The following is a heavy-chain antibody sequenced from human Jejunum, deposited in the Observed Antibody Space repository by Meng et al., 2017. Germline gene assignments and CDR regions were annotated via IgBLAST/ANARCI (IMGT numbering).Heavy chain of an antibody. D-gene: IGHD3-16*01. J-gene: IGHJ4*02. CDR1: GFTSSSYI. V-gene: IGHV3-23*01. CDR3: ARRYWGGEYYFDY. CDR2: ISGSGDST. Sequence: GESLKISCAASGFTSSSYIMSWVRKAPGKGLEWVSSISGSGDSTYYADSVKGRFTMSKDNSKNTLYLQMSDLRDEETAVYHCARRYWGGEYYFDYWGQGTLVTVSS.